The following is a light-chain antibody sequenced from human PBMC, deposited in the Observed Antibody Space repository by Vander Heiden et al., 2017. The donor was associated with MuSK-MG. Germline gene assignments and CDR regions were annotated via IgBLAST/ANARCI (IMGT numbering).Light chain of an antibody. CDR2: DAS. CDR1: QSVSSNY. V-gene: IGKV3-20*01. J-gene: IGKJ5*01. CDR3: QQYSTSHT. Sequence: DIVLTQSPGTLSLSPGARATLSCRASQSVSSNYLAWYQQKPGQAPRLLIYDASSRATGIPDSFSGSGSGTDFTLTSSRLEPEDFAVYYCQQYSTSHTFGQGTRLEIK.